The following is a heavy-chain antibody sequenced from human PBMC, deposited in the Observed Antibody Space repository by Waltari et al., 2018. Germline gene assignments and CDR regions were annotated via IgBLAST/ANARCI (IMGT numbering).Heavy chain of an antibody. D-gene: IGHD4-4*01. CDR2: INPRSGET. V-gene: IGHV1-2*02. Sequence: QEHLVQSGAEVKKPGASVRVSCKASGYTFTAYYIHWVRQALGQGLEWMGWINPRSGETKYAQKFHGRVTMTRDTSINTAYMELSSLLFDDTAVYYCAREGSHLTTVNDYWGQGTLVIVSS. CDR3: AREGSHLTTVNDY. J-gene: IGHJ4*02. CDR1: GYTFTAYY.